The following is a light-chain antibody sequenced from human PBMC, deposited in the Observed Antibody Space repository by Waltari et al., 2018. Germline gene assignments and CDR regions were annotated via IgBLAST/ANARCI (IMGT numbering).Light chain of an antibody. CDR2: YAS. Sequence: DIQMTQSPSSLSAFVGDTVTITCRASQGISSFLAWYQQKPGKAPKPLIYYASNLEIGGPSRFRGSGSGTEFTLTITSLQPEDFATYYCQQYNSVPYSFGQGTKVEIK. J-gene: IGKJ2*03. V-gene: IGKV1-16*01. CDR3: QQYNSVPYS. CDR1: QGISSF.